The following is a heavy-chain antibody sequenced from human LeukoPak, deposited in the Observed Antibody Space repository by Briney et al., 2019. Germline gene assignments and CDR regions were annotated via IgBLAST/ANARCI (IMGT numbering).Heavy chain of an antibody. J-gene: IGHJ4*02. V-gene: IGHV1-8*02. D-gene: IGHD3-22*01. CDR2: MNPNSGNT. Sequence: ASVKVSCKASGYTFTSHGISWVRQAPGQGLEWMGWMNPNSGNTGYAQKFQGRVTMTRNTSISTAYMELSSLRSEDTAVYYCARVTYYYDSSGSVHYYFDYWGQGTLVTVSS. CDR3: ARVTYYYDSSGSVHYYFDY. CDR1: GYTFTSHG.